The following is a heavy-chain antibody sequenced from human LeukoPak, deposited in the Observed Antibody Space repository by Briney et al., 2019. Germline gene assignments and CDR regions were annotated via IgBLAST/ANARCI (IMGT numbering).Heavy chain of an antibody. V-gene: IGHV3-53*01. CDR2: IYSGGST. CDR1: GFTVSSNY. Sequence: GGSLRLSCAASGFTVSSNYMNWVRQAPGKGLEWVSVIYSGGSTYYADSVKGRFTISRDNYKNTLYLQMNSLRAEDTAVYYCAREPYGGNVYYFDYWGQGTLVTVSS. CDR3: AREPYGGNVYYFDY. D-gene: IGHD4-23*01. J-gene: IGHJ4*02.